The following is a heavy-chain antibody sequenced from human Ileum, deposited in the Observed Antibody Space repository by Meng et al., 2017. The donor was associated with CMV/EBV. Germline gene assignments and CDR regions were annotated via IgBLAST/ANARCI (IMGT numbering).Heavy chain of an antibody. D-gene: IGHD3-3*01. J-gene: IGHJ6*02. CDR2: LYSGGSV. Sequence: GESLKISCAASGFIVNSNFMNWVRQAPGKGLEWVSVLYSGGSVFYADSVKGRFTISRDTSNNTLHLQMNSLRVEDTAVYYCARGRGAVGYYYYGMDVWGQGTTVTVSS. CDR1: GFIVNSNF. CDR3: ARGRGAVGYYYYGMDV. V-gene: IGHV3-66*02.